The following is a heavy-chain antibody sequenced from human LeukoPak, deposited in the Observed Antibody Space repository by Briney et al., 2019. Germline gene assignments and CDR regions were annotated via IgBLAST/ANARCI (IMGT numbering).Heavy chain of an antibody. CDR1: GFTFSSYA. CDR3: AKLFFSASWYPSSFDL. Sequence: GGSLRLSCAASGFTFSSYAMHWVRQPPGKGLEWVSSITWNSGTITYADSVKGRFTISRDNAKNSLYLQMNSLRIEDTALYYCAKLFFSASWYPSSFDLWGRGTLVTVSS. J-gene: IGHJ2*01. V-gene: IGHV3-9*01. D-gene: IGHD6-13*01. CDR2: ITWNSGTI.